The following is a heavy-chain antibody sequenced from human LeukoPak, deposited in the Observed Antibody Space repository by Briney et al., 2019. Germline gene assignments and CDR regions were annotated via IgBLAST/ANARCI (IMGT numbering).Heavy chain of an antibody. CDR2: IYWDDDK. D-gene: IGHD3-22*01. J-gene: IGHJ6*03. CDR3: AHRRRDYYDTSGYNYYYYMDV. V-gene: IGHV2-5*02. CDR1: GFSLSTSGVG. Sequence: SGPTLVNPTQTLTLTCTFSGFSLSTSGVGVGWIRQPPGEALEWLALIYWDDDKRYNPSLKSRLTITKAPSRNQVVLIMTNMDPVDTATYYCAHRRRDYYDTSGYNYYYYMDVWGTGTTVTVSS.